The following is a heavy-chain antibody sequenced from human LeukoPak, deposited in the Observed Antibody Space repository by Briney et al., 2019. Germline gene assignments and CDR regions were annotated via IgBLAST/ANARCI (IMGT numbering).Heavy chain of an antibody. Sequence: GGSLRLSCAATGLSVSSNFMSWVRQAPGKGLEWVSVIYGGGSTYYADSVKGRFTISRDTPKNTLYLQMNSLRVEDTAVYYCARVKTDSSSPPFDYWGQGTLVTVSS. CDR2: IYGGGST. CDR1: GLSVSSNF. CDR3: ARVKTDSSSPPFDY. J-gene: IGHJ4*02. D-gene: IGHD6-6*01. V-gene: IGHV3-53*01.